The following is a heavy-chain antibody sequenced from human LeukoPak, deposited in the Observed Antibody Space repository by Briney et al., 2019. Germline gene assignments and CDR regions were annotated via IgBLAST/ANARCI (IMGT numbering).Heavy chain of an antibody. CDR3: ARGEWLLHY. CDR2: INPNSGGT. J-gene: IGHJ4*02. V-gene: IGHV1-2*06. CDR1: GYTFTSYY. Sequence: ASVKVSCKASGYTFTSYYIHWVRQAPGQGLEWMGRINPNSGGTNSAQKFQGRVTMTRDTSISTAYMELSRLRSDDTAVYYCARGEWLLHYWGQGILVTVSS. D-gene: IGHD5-18*01.